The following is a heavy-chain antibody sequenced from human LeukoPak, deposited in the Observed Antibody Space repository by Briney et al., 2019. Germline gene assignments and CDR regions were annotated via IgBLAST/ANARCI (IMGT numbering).Heavy chain of an antibody. D-gene: IGHD6-13*01. CDR2: IYYSGST. CDR3: ARGRSSSSWYEFGY. Sequence: PSETLSLTCTVSGGSISSYYWSWIRQPPGKGLEWIGYIYYSGSTNYNPSLKSRVTISVDPSKNQFSLKLSSVTAADTAVYYCARGRSSSSWYEFGYWGQGTLVTVSS. V-gene: IGHV4-59*01. CDR1: GGSISSYY. J-gene: IGHJ4*02.